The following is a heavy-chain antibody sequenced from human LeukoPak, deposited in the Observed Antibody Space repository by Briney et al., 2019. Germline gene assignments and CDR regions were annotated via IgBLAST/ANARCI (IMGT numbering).Heavy chain of an antibody. CDR1: GGSVSSGISY. D-gene: IGHD3-22*01. Sequence: SETLSLTCSVSGGSVSSGISYWSWIRQPPGEGLEWIAYISDSGGSDYNPSLRGRVTISLDTSKNQFSLRLTSVTAADTAVYYCAKDTSDSGEQSYDSSGYYDYWGQGTLVTVSS. V-gene: IGHV4-61*01. J-gene: IGHJ4*02. CDR2: ISDSGGS. CDR3: AKDTSDSGEQSYDSSGYYDY.